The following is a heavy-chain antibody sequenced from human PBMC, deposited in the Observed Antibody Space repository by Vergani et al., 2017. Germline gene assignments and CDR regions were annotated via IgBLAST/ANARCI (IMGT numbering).Heavy chain of an antibody. Sequence: QVQLVQSGAEVKKPGASVKVSCKASGYTFTGYYMHWVRQAPGQGLEWMGRINPNSGGTNYAQKFQGRVTMTRDTSISTAYMELSRQRSDDTAVYYCARGIRVRQLANLDWGFDPWGQGTLVTVSS. CDR2: INPNSGGT. CDR3: ARGIRVRQLANLDWGFDP. D-gene: IGHD6-13*01. CDR1: GYTFTGYY. V-gene: IGHV1-2*06. J-gene: IGHJ5*02.